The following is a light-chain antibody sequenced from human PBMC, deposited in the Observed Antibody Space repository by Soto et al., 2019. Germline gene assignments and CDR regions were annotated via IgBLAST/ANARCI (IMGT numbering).Light chain of an antibody. CDR1: QSISGW. J-gene: IGKJ1*01. V-gene: IGKV1-5*01. CDR2: DVS. Sequence: IQMHPSPSTMSSSVVYRVPITCLASQSISGWLAWYKQKPGKAPKLLIYDVSNLESGVPLRFSGSGSGKEFTITISSLHNDDFETYYCQQYSTYPWTGGQGTKGDIK. CDR3: QQYSTYPWT.